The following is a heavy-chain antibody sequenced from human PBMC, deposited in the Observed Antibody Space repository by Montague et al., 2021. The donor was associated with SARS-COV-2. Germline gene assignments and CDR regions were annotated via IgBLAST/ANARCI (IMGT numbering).Heavy chain of an antibody. V-gene: IGHV4-34*01. CDR2: INHSGST. CDR3: ARGTEYGSGIYSHYYYDH. D-gene: IGHD3-10*01. CDR1: GRSFSGYY. Sequence: SETLSLTCAVYGRSFSGYYWSWIRQPPGKGLEWIGEINHSGSTXXXPSXXXRVTISVDTSKNQFSLKLSSVTAADTAVYYCARGTEYGSGIYSHYYYDHWGQGTLVTVSS. J-gene: IGHJ4*02.